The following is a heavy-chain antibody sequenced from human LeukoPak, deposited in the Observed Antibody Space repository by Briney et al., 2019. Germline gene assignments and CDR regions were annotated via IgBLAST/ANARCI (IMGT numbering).Heavy chain of an antibody. J-gene: IGHJ4*02. Sequence: SETLSLTCTVSGGSISSSSYYWGWIRQPPGKGLEWIGSIYYSGSTYYNPSLKSRVTISVDTSKNQFSLKLSSVTAADTAVYYCARDGYSGSDALWGQGTLVTVSS. CDR2: IYYSGST. CDR3: ARDGYSGSDAL. CDR1: GGSISSSSYY. V-gene: IGHV4-39*07. D-gene: IGHD5-12*01.